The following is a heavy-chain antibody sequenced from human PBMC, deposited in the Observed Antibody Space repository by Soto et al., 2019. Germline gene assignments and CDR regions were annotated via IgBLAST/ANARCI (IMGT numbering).Heavy chain of an antibody. V-gene: IGHV4-4*07. CDR3: ARLYSSSWYNWFDP. CDR1: GGSISSYY. CDR2: IYTSGST. D-gene: IGHD6-13*01. Sequence: QVQLQESGPGLVKPSETLSLTCTVSGGSISSYYWSWIRQPAGKGLEWIGRIYTSGSTNYNPSLKCRVTMSVDTSKNQFSLKLSSVTAADTAVYYCARLYSSSWYNWFDPWGQGTLVTVSS. J-gene: IGHJ5*02.